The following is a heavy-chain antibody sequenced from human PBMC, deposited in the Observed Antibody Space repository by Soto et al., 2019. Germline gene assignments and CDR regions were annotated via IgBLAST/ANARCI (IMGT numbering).Heavy chain of an antibody. Sequence: PGGSLRLSCAASGFTVSSNYMSWVRQAPGKGLEWVSIIYSGGSTYYADSVKGRFTISRDNSKNTLYLQMNSLRAEDTAVYYCASSSGYYSFDYWGQGTLVTSPQ. J-gene: IGHJ4*02. D-gene: IGHD3-22*01. CDR3: ASSSGYYSFDY. CDR2: IYSGGST. CDR1: GFTVSSNY. V-gene: IGHV3-53*01.